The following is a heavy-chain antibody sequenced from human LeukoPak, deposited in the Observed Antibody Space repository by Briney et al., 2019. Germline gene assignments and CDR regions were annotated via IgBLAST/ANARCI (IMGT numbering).Heavy chain of an antibody. Sequence: PGGSLRLSCAASGFTFSSYSMNWVRQAPGKGLEWVSYISSSSSTIYYADSVKGRFTISRDNAKNSLYLQMNSLRAEDTAVYYCARDSYYGSGSYYRSDYFDYWGQGTLVTVSS. J-gene: IGHJ4*02. D-gene: IGHD3-10*01. V-gene: IGHV3-48*01. CDR2: ISSSSSTI. CDR1: GFTFSSYS. CDR3: ARDSYYGSGSYYRSDYFDY.